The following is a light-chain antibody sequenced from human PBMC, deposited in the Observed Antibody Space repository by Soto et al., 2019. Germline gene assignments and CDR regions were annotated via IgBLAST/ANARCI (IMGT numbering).Light chain of an antibody. J-gene: IGKJ4*01. CDR1: QGISGW. Sequence: DIQMIQSPYSVSASVGAGVTIPRRASQGISGWLAWYQQKPGKAPKFLIYAASSLHSGVPSRFSGSGSETDFTLSISNLQPEDFATYFCLQTHSFPRTFGGGPRGIS. CDR3: LQTHSFPRT. V-gene: IGKV1-12*01. CDR2: AAS.